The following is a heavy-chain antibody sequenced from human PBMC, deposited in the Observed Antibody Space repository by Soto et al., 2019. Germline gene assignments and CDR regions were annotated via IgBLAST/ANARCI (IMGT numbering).Heavy chain of an antibody. CDR2: ISSSGTT. Sequence: QVQLQESGPGLVKPSQTLTLTCTVSGDSINSGGYYWTWIRQVPGKGLEWIGYISSSGTTYYNPSLKSRLTISVDTSKNQFSLNLSSVTAADTAVYYCAKDYHGSDSYYKSPYNFGMDVWGQGTTVTVSS. J-gene: IGHJ6*02. D-gene: IGHD3-10*01. CDR1: GDSINSGGYY. V-gene: IGHV4-31*03. CDR3: AKDYHGSDSYYKSPYNFGMDV.